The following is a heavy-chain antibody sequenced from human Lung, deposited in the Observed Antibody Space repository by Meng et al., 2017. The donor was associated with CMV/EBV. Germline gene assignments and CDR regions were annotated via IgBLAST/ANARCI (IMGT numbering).Heavy chain of an antibody. V-gene: IGHV3-21*01. J-gene: IGHJ6*02. CDR2: ISNSGAYI. CDR1: GFTFSSYS. Sequence: GESXKIPRAASGFTFSSYSMNWVRQAPGKGLEWVSSISNSGAYIYHADSVKGRFTISRDNAQNSLFLHMNSLRAEDSAVYYCARDVSPRSSAYFAIYYFYALDVWXQGTXVTVSS. CDR3: ARDVSPRSSAYFAIYYFYALDV. D-gene: IGHD2-21*01.